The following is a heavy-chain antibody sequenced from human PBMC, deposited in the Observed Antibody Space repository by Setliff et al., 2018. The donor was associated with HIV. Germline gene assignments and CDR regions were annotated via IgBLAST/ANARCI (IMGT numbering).Heavy chain of an antibody. J-gene: IGHJ4*02. CDR3: ARGVRDNSGWSSYYFDY. D-gene: IGHD6-19*01. CDR1: GGSFSGYY. V-gene: IGHV4-34*01. CDR2: VTHSGRT. Sequence: SETLSLTCAVYGGSFSGYYWSWIRQPPGKGLEWIGEVTHSGRTNYNPSLESRVTTSVDTSKKQFSRRLTSVTAADTAVYYCARGVRDNSGWSSYYFDYWGQGTLVTV.